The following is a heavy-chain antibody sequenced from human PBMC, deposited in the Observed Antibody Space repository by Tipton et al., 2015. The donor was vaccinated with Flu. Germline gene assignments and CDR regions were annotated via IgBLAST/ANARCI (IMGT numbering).Heavy chain of an antibody. V-gene: IGHV4-38-2*02. CDR2: IYYTGST. J-gene: IGHJ4*02. D-gene: IGHD5-18*01. CDR3: ARCFVGYPHIY. Sequence: TLSLTCSVSNYSITSGYYWGWIRQPPGKGLEWIGSIYYTGSTYYNPSLESRVTISVDTSTNHFYLKVNSATAADTAVYYCARCFVGYPHIYWGQGRLVTVPS. CDR1: NYSITSGYY.